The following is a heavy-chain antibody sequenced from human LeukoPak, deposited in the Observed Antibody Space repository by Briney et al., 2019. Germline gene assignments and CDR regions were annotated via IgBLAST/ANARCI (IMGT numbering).Heavy chain of an antibody. CDR2: ISAYNGNT. CDR1: GYTFTSYG. Sequence: ASVKVSCKASGYTFTSYGISWVRQAPGQGLEWVGWISAYNGNTNDAQNLQGRVTMTTDTSTRTAYMELRSLRSDDTAIYYCARDGYYDTSGYYYNFDYWGQGTLVTVSS. D-gene: IGHD3-22*01. V-gene: IGHV1-18*01. CDR3: ARDGYYDTSGYYYNFDY. J-gene: IGHJ4*02.